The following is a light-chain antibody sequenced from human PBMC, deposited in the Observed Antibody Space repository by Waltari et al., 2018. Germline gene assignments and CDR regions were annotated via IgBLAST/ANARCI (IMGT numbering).Light chain of an antibody. Sequence: EIVLKQSPGTLSLSPGERATLSCRASQSVSSSYVAWYQQKPGQAPRVLIHGASNRATGIPDRFSGSVSGTDFTLTISRLEPEDFAVYYCQQYGSSPWTFGQGTKVEIK. V-gene: IGKV3-20*01. CDR2: GAS. CDR1: QSVSSSY. CDR3: QQYGSSPWT. J-gene: IGKJ1*01.